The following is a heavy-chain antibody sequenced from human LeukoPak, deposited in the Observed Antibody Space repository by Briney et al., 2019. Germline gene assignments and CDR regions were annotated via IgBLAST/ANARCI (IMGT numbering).Heavy chain of an antibody. V-gene: IGHV3-53*01. CDR1: GFAVSSNY. CDR2: IYSGGST. CDR3: ARVNRYYYYYYMDV. Sequence: GGSLRLSCAASGFAVSSNYMSWVRQAPGKGLEWVSVIYSGGSTYYADSLKGRFTISRDNSNNTLYLQMNSLRAEDTAVYYCARVNRYYYYYYMDVWGKGTTVTVSS. D-gene: IGHD1-14*01. J-gene: IGHJ6*03.